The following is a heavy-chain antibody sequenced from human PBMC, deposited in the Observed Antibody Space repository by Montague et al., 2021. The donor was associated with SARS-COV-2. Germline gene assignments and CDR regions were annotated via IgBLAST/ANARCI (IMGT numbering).Heavy chain of an antibody. CDR1: GFTFDDYA. V-gene: IGHV3-9*01. Sequence: SLRLSFSASGFTFDDYAMHWVRQAPGKGLEWVSGISWNSGSIGYADSVKGRFTISRDNAKNSPYLQMNSLRAEDTALYYCAKDMGPYGSGPYGMDVWGQGTTVTVSS. J-gene: IGHJ6*02. D-gene: IGHD3-10*01. CDR2: ISWNSGSI. CDR3: AKDMGPYGSGPYGMDV.